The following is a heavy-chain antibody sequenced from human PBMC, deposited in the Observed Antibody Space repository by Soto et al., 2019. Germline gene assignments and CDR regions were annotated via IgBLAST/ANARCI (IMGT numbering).Heavy chain of an antibody. Sequence: SETLSLTCTVSGGSISSSTYYWGWIRQPPGKGLEWIGSIYYSGSTYYNPSLKSRVTISVDTSKNQFSLRLSSVTAADTAVYYCARGLITGSQYSGGWYYFDSWGQGTQVTVS. D-gene: IGHD1-26*01. CDR3: ARGLITGSQYSGGWYYFDS. CDR2: IYYSGST. V-gene: IGHV4-39*01. CDR1: GGSISSSTYY. J-gene: IGHJ4*02.